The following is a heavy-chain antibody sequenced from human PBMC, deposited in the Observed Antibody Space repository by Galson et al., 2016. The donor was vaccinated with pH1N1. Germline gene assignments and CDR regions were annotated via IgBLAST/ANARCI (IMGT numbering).Heavy chain of an antibody. J-gene: IGHJ4*02. CDR1: GYTLSNFY. V-gene: IGHV1-46*01. CDR2: IDPSNGGT. CDR3: ASFTTRTTGDC. D-gene: IGHD1-1*01. Sequence: SVKVSCKASGYTLSNFYMHWVRQAPGQGLEWMGIIDPSNGGTIYAQKFQGRIIMTVDRPTSTVDMEVSSLRYEDTDIYYCASFTTRTTGDCWGQGTLVTVST.